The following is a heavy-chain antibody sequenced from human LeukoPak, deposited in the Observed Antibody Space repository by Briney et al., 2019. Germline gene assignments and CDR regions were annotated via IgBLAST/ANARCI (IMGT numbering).Heavy chain of an antibody. D-gene: IGHD3-22*01. CDR3: AVTYYYDSTGYSHFDY. CDR1: GDSISSTTYY. CDR2: IYYSGST. V-gene: IGHV4-39*01. Sequence: SETLSLTCIVSGDSISSTTYYWGWIRQSPGKGLEWIASIYYSGSTYYNPSLQSRVTISVDTSNNQFPLKLSSVTAADTAVYYCAVTYYYDSTGYSHFDYWGQGILVTVSS. J-gene: IGHJ4*02.